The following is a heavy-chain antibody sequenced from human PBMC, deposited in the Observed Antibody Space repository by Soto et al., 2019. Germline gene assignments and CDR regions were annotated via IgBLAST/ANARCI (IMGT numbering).Heavy chain of an antibody. CDR2: ISGSGGST. V-gene: IGHV3-23*01. Sequence: GGSLRLSCAASGFTFSSYAMSWVRQAPGKGLEWVSAISGSGGSTYYADSVKGRFTISRDNSKNTLYLQMNSLRAEDTAVYYCAKDVTVSGFSYYDFWSGYRTPLGYMDVWGKGTTVTVSS. CDR3: AKDVTVSGFSYYDFWSGYRTPLGYMDV. J-gene: IGHJ6*03. D-gene: IGHD3-3*01. CDR1: GFTFSSYA.